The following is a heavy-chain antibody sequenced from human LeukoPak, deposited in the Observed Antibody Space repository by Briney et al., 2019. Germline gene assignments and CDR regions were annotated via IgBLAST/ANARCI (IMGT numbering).Heavy chain of an antibody. CDR1: GFTFSSYA. CDR3: TTVGLLQLPNYYDSSGFT. J-gene: IGHJ5*02. CDR2: ISYDGSNK. D-gene: IGHD3-22*01. Sequence: QLGRSLTLSCAAYGFTFSSYAVQWVRQAAGRGMEWVAVISYDGSNKYYADAVRGRFTISRDNSKNTLYLQMNSLKTEDTAVYYCTTVGLLQLPNYYDSSGFTWVQGTLVTVSS. V-gene: IGHV3-30-3*01.